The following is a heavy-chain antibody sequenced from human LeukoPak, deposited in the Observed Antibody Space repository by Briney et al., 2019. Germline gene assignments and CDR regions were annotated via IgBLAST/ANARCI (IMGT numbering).Heavy chain of an antibody. Sequence: GGSLRLSCAASGFTFSSYAMHWVRQAPGKGLEYVSAISSNGGSTYYANSVKGRFTISRDNPKNTLYLQMGSLRAEDMAVYYCARDSGDDAFDIWGQGTMVTVSS. CDR3: ARDSGDDAFDI. V-gene: IGHV3-64*01. J-gene: IGHJ3*02. CDR1: GFTFSSYA. D-gene: IGHD3-10*01. CDR2: ISSNGGST.